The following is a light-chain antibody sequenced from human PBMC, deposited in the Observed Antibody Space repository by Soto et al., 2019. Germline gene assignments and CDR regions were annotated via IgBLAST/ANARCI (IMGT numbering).Light chain of an antibody. V-gene: IGKV3-15*01. Sequence: EIVMTQSPATLSVSQGARATLSCRASQSVSSNLAWYQQKPGQAPRLLIYGASTRATGIPARFSGSGSGTEFTLTITSLQSEDFAVYYCQQYNNWPPRYTFGQGTKLEIK. CDR2: GAS. CDR3: QQYNNWPPRYT. CDR1: QSVSSN. J-gene: IGKJ2*01.